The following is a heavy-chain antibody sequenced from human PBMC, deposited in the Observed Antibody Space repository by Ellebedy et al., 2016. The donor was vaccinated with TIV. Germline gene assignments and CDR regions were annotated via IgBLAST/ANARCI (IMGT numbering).Heavy chain of an antibody. V-gene: IGHV3-74*01. CDR2: LSSDHKVA. CDR3: ARLKADYGSGSL. Sequence: GESLKISXVASGITFSNAWMHWVRQAPGKGLVWVSRLSSDHKVAGYADSVKGRFTISRDNAKNTLYLQMNSLSDEDTAVYYCARLKADYGSGSLWGQGTLVTVSS. D-gene: IGHD3-10*01. CDR1: GITFSNAW. J-gene: IGHJ4*02.